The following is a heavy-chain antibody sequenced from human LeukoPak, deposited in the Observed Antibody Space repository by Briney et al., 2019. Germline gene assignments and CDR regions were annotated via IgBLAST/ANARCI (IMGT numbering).Heavy chain of an antibody. J-gene: IGHJ4*02. CDR1: GFAFGSHW. D-gene: IGHD1-26*01. CDR2: IESDASNT. Sequence: GGSLRLSCAASGFAFGSHWMHWVRQAPGKGLVWVARIESDASNTRYADSVKGRFTISRDNANKTLYLQVNSLRAEDTAVYYCTRDSSGSRIPFDYWGQGTLVTVSS. CDR3: TRDSSGSRIPFDY. V-gene: IGHV3-74*01.